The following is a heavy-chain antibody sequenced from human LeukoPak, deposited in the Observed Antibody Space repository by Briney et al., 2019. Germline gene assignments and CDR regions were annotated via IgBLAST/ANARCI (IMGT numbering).Heavy chain of an antibody. CDR3: ARDPSIEAAVSPGPFDY. J-gene: IGHJ4*02. D-gene: IGHD6-13*01. Sequence: SVKVSCKASGGTFSSYAISWVRQAPGQGLEWMGGIIPIFGTANYAQKFQGRVTITADESTSTAYMELSSLRSEDTAVYYCARDPSIEAAVSPGPFDYWGQGTLVTVSS. CDR2: IIPIFGTA. V-gene: IGHV1-69*01. CDR1: GGTFSSYA.